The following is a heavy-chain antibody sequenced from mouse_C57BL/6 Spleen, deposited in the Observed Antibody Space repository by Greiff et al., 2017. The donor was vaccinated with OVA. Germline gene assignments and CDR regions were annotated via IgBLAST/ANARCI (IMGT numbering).Heavy chain of an antibody. Sequence: QVQLKQSGAELVRPGTSVKVSCKASGYAFTNYLIEWVKQRPGQGLEWIGVINPGSGGTNYNEKFKGKATLTADKSSSTAYMQLSSLTSEDSAVYFCARWRAYYAMDYWGQGTSVTVSS. V-gene: IGHV1-54*01. CDR2: INPGSGGT. CDR3: ARWRAYYAMDY. CDR1: GYAFTNYL. J-gene: IGHJ4*01.